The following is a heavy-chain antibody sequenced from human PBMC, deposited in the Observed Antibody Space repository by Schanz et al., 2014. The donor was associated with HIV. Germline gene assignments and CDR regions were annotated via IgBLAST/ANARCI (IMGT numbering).Heavy chain of an antibody. CDR3: ARDSPVAAGTLDY. Sequence: QVQLVQSGAEVKKPGSSVKVSCKASGGTFNIYTISWVRQAPGQGLAWMGGIIPMFGTANYAQKVQDRVTIIADESTSTAYMELSSLRSEDTAVYYCARDSPVAAGTLDYWGQGTLVTVSS. D-gene: IGHD6-13*01. CDR2: IIPMFGTA. V-gene: IGHV1-69*01. CDR1: GGTFNIYT. J-gene: IGHJ4*02.